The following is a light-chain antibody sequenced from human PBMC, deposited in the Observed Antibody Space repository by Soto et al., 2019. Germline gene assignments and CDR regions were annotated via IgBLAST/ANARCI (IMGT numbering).Light chain of an antibody. V-gene: IGKV1-27*01. CDR3: QKYNSAPFT. CDR1: QDIGSS. J-gene: IGKJ3*01. CDR2: GAS. Sequence: DIQMTQSPSSLSTYVGDRVTITCRASQDIGSSLAWYQQKPGKLPNLLIYGASTLQSGVPSRFSGSGSGTYFTLTISSLRPDDVVSYYCQKYNSAPFTFGPGTKVDLK.